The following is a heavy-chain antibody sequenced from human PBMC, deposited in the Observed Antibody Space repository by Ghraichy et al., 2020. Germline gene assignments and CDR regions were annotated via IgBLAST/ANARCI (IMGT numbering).Heavy chain of an antibody. CDR1: GYTFTSYY. V-gene: IGHV1-46*01. Sequence: ASVKVSCVASGYTFTSYYMHWVRQAPGQGLEWMGIINPSRASTSYAQKFQGRVTMTRDTSTSTVYMELSSLRSEDTAVYFCARGRRYGDNLWDLIDPWGQGTLVTVSS. D-gene: IGHD4-17*01. J-gene: IGHJ5*02. CDR3: ARGRRYGDNLWDLIDP. CDR2: INPSRAST.